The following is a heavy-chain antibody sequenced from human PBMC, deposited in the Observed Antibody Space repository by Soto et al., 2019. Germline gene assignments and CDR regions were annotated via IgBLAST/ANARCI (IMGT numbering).Heavy chain of an antibody. V-gene: IGHV2-5*08. D-gene: IGHD3-22*01. J-gene: IGHJ5*02. CDR2: IHWNDDK. CDR1: DFTFSAYGLR. Sequence: LRLSCAASDFTFSAYGLRAIWFRQPPGETLEWLALIHWNDDKRYSQYLKSRLTITKDTSKNQVVLTLTKRDPLDTGTYFGAHTKDSSGFLTSWGQGILVTVSS. CDR3: AHTKDSSGFLTS.